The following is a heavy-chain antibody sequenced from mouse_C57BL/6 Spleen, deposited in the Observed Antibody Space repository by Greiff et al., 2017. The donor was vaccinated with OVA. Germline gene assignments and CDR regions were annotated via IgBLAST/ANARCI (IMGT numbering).Heavy chain of an antibody. D-gene: IGHD4-1*02. CDR1: GYTFTSYW. CDR3: ASPNGDVYAMDY. J-gene: IGHJ4*01. CDR2: IHPNSGST. V-gene: IGHV1-64*01. Sequence: QVQLQQPGAELVKPGASVKLSCKASGYTFTSYWMHWVKQRPGQGLEWIGMIHPNSGSTNYNEKFKSKATLTVDKSSSTAYMQLSSLTSEDSAVYYCASPNGDVYAMDYWGQGTSVTVSS.